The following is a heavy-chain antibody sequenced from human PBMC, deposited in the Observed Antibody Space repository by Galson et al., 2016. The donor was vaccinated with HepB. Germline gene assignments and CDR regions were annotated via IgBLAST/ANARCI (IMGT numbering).Heavy chain of an antibody. CDR2: IYSDGST. CDR1: GFTVSSHY. Sequence: SLRLSCAASGFTVSSHYMSWVRQAPGKRLQWVSVIYSDGSTYYADSVKDRFTISRDISKNTLYLQMNSLGAEDPAVYYCARGRSGASGAFDIWGQGTMVTVSS. J-gene: IGHJ3*02. V-gene: IGHV3-66*02. D-gene: IGHD3-10*01. CDR3: ARGRSGASGAFDI.